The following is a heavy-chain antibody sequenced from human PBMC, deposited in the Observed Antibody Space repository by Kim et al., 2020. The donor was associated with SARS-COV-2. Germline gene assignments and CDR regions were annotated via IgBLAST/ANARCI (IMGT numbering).Heavy chain of an antibody. D-gene: IGHD3-10*01. CDR3: AQAMGFGELLSRFDY. V-gene: IGHV2-5*01. J-gene: IGHJ4*02. Sequence: SLKSRLTITKDTSKNQVVLTMTNMDPVDTATYYCAQAMGFGELLSRFDYWGQGTLVTVSS.